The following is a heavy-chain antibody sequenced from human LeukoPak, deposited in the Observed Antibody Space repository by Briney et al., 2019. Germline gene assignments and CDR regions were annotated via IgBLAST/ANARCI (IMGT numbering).Heavy chain of an antibody. CDR2: IRYDGSNK. CDR1: GFTFSSYG. D-gene: IGHD3-22*01. J-gene: IGHJ1*01. CDR3: AKEPDYYDSSGDSGEYFQH. Sequence: GGSLRLSCAASGFTFSSYGMHWVRKAPGKGLEWVAFIRYDGSNKYYADSVKGRFTTSRDNSKNTLYLQMNSLRAEDTAVYYCAKEPDYYDSSGDSGEYFQHWGQGTLVTVSS. V-gene: IGHV3-30*02.